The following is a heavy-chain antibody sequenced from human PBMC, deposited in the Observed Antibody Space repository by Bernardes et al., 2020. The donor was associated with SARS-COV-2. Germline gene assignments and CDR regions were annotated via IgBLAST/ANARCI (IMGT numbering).Heavy chain of an antibody. CDR3: ARGGQQLVWGGVKSPFDP. CDR2: ISSSSSYI. Sequence: GGSLRLSCAASGFTFSSYSMNWVRQAPGKGLEWVSSISSSSSYIYYADSVKGRFTISRDNAKNSLYLQMNSLRAEDTAVYYCARGGQQLVWGGVKSPFDPWGQGTLVTVSS. V-gene: IGHV3-21*01. CDR1: GFTFSSYS. J-gene: IGHJ5*02. D-gene: IGHD6-13*01.